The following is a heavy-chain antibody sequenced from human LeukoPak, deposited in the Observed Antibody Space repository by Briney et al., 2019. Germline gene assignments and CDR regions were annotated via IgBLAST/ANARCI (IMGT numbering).Heavy chain of an antibody. CDR2: INPSGST. CDR1: GGSLSGHY. J-gene: IGHJ4*02. CDR3: ARGRAVRQVLRINSASLDY. D-gene: IGHD2/OR15-2a*01. V-gene: IGHV4-34*01. Sequence: PPESLSLTCAVDGGSLSGHYWSWIRQPPGKGLEWNGEINPSGSTNYNPSIKSRVTISADTSKNQVSLKRSSVTSAHTALYYSARGRAVRQVLRINSASLDYWGQGTLVTVSS.